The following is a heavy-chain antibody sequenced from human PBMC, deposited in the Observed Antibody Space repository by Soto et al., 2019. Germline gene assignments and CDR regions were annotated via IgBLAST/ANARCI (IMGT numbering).Heavy chain of an antibody. CDR2: ISASGEKP. J-gene: IGHJ4*02. D-gene: IGHD6-19*01. V-gene: IGHV3-23*01. CDR1: GFAFSDYP. CDR3: AKLEWLEFSGDY. Sequence: EVHLLESGGGVVQPGKSLKISCATSGFAFSDYPMTWVRQPPGQGLEWVSGISASGEKPYYADSVKGRFTISRDNSKNTLSLQMNSLRVEDTGIYYCAKLEWLEFSGDYWGQGTLVTVSS.